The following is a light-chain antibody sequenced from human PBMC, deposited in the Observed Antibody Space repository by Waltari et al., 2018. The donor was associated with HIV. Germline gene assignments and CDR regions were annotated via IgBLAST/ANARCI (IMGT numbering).Light chain of an antibody. J-gene: IGLJ3*02. V-gene: IGLV2-14*03. CDR2: DVS. CDR1: NNAVGGYNY. CDR3: SSYTSSSTRR. Sequence: QSALTQPASVSGSPGQSITISCTGTNNAVGGYNYVSCYQQHPGNAPKLMSYDVSNRASVVSNRFSGSKSGNKTSLTISGLQAEDEADYYCSSYTSSSTRRFGGGTKLTVL.